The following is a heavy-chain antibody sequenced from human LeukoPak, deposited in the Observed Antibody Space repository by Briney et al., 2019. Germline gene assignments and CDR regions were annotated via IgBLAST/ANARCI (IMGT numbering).Heavy chain of an antibody. V-gene: IGHV3-21*05. D-gene: IGHD3-10*01. J-gene: IGHJ4*02. CDR3: ARDRGDY. CDR2: ISSSSSYI. Sequence: PGGSLRLSCAASGFTFSTYTMNWVRQAPGKGLEWVSYISSSSSYIYYADSVKGRFTISRDNAKNSLYLQMNSLRAEDTAVYYCARDRGDYWGQGTLVTVSS. CDR1: GFTFSTYT.